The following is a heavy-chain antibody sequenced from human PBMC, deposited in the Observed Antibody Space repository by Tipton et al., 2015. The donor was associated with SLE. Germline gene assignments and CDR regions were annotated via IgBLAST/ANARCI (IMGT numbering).Heavy chain of an antibody. J-gene: IGHJ6*02. CDR3: ARDAGMHMDV. CDR1: GFSFSSYT. V-gene: IGHV3-30*04. D-gene: IGHD2-2*01. Sequence: SLRLSCAASGFSFSSYTMHWVRQAPGKGLEWVAVVSYDGSNTYYADSVKGRFTISRDNAKNTLYLQMNSLRAEDTAVYYCARDAGMHMDVWGRGTAVTVSS. CDR2: VSYDGSNT.